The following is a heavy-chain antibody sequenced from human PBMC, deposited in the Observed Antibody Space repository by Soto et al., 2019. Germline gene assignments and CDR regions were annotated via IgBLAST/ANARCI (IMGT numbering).Heavy chain of an antibody. Sequence: GESLKISCKGSGYSFTSYFIGLVRQMPGKGLGWMGIIYPGDSDTRYSPSFQGQVTISADKSISTAYLQCSSLKASDTAMYYCVRHWYRGDGYCLGGDSDALDICGQGGKVTV. CDR3: VRHWYRGDGYCLGGDSDALDI. D-gene: IGHD3-16*01. J-gene: IGHJ3*02. CDR2: IYPGDSDT. V-gene: IGHV5-51*01. CDR1: GYSFTSYF.